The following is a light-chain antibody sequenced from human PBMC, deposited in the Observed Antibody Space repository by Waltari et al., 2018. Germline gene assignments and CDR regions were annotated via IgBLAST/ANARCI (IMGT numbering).Light chain of an antibody. CDR3: CSSAANNPYWV. J-gene: IGLJ3*02. CDR2: DVA. V-gene: IGLV2-11*01. Sequence: QSALTQPRSVSGSPGQSVTISCTGTSRDVGNYNYVSGYQQVSGKAPQLIIYDVAKRPSGVPDRFSGSKSGNTASLTVSGLRAEDEAEYYCCSSAANNPYWVFGGGTRLTVL. CDR1: SRDVGNYNY.